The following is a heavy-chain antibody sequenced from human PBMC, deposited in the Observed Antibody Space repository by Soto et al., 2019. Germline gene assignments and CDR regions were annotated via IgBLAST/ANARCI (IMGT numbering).Heavy chain of an antibody. D-gene: IGHD5-18*01. J-gene: IGHJ6*02. CDR2: IYYSGST. V-gene: IGHV4-31*03. Sequence: SETLSLTCTVSGGSISSGGYYWSWIRQHPGKGLEWIGYIYYSGSTYYNPSLKSRVTISVDTSKNQFSLKLSSVTAADTAVYYCAREKIQPENYYYYGMDVWGQGTTVTVSS. CDR1: GGSISSGGYY. CDR3: AREKIQPENYYYYGMDV.